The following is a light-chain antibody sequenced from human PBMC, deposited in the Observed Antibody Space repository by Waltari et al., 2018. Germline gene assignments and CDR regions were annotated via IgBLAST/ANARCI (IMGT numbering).Light chain of an antibody. CDR3: QQRSNWPLT. J-gene: IGKJ4*01. V-gene: IGKV3-11*01. Sequence: MVCTKSPAPLSLSPGERTNLSCRASQTVSSYLAWYQQKPGPAPRLLIYDASNRATGIPARFSGSGSGTDFTLTISSLEPEDFAVYYCQQRSNWPLTFGGGTKVEIK. CDR1: QTVSSY. CDR2: DAS.